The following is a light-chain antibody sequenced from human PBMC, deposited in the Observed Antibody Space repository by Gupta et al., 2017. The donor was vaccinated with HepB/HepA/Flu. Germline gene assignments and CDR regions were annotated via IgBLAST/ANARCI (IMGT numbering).Light chain of an antibody. CDR3: QVWYSSSDHQV. CDR1: NIGSKS. V-gene: IGLV3-21*02. CDR2: DDS. Sequence: SYVLNQPPSVSVAPGQTARTTCGGNNIGSKSVHWYQQKPGQAQVLVVYDDSDRPSGIPERFSGSNSGNTATLTVSRFEAGDEADYYCQVWYSSSDHQVFGGSTKLTVL. J-gene: IGLJ2*01.